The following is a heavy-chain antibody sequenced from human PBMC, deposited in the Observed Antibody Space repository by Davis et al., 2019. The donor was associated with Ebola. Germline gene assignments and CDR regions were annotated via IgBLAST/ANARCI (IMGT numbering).Heavy chain of an antibody. V-gene: IGHV4-4*07. D-gene: IGHD2-15*01. CDR3: ARDVGDCSGDSCYWGPTPGWFDP. CDR1: GTSINNYY. Sequence: PSETLSLTCTVSGTSINNYYWSWIRQPAGKGLEWLGRMYNNGPTSYNPSLKSRVAVSVDTSRNHFFLQLSSVTAADTAVYYCARDVGDCSGDSCYWGPTPGWFDPWGRGTLVTVSS. CDR2: MYNNGPT. J-gene: IGHJ5*02.